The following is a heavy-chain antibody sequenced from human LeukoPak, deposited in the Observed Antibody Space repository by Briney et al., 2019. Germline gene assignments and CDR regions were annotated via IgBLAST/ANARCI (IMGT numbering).Heavy chain of an antibody. CDR2: IYTSGS. Sequence: SETLSLTCTVSGGSISRGSYYWSGIRQPARKGLEWIGRIYTSGSTTTNYNPSLKSRVTISVDTSKNQFSLRLSSVTAADTAVYYCARDGAYSSGWDLCYYWGQGTLVTVSS. J-gene: IGHJ4*02. D-gene: IGHD6-19*01. CDR3: ARDGAYSSGWDLCYY. CDR1: GGSISRGSYY. V-gene: IGHV4-61*02.